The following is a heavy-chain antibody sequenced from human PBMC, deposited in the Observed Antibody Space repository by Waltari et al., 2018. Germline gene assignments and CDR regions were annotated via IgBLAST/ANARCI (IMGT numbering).Heavy chain of an antibody. D-gene: IGHD6-19*01. CDR1: GGSISSYY. CDR3: ARAAPWYSSGSPGGYGMDV. V-gene: IGHV4-59*01. J-gene: IGHJ6*02. CDR2: IYYSGST. Sequence: GLVKPSETLSLTCTVSGGSISSYYWSWIRQPPGKGLEWIGYIYYSGSTNYNPSLKSRVTISVYTSKNQFSLKLSSVTAADTAVYYCARAAPWYSSGSPGGYGMDVWGQGTTVTVSS.